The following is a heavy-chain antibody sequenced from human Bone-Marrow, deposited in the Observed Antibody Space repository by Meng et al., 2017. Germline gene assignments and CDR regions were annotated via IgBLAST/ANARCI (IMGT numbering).Heavy chain of an antibody. Sequence: GESLKTFCTASGFMFSSYRMDWVRQAPGKGLVWVSRISNDGSTTIYADSVRGRFTMSRDDAKNTVYLRVNSLRAEDTAVYFCVRESFGVGDHFDFWGQGTLVTVSS. CDR1: GFMFSSYR. V-gene: IGHV3-74*01. CDR3: VRESFGVGDHFDF. CDR2: ISNDGSTT. D-gene: IGHD3-16*01. J-gene: IGHJ4*02.